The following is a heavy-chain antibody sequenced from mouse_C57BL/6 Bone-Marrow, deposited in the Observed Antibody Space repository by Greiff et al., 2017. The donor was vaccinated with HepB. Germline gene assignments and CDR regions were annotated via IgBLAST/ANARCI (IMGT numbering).Heavy chain of an antibody. D-gene: IGHD4-1*01. J-gene: IGHJ2*01. V-gene: IGHV5-16*01. CDR2: INYDGSST. Sequence: EVKLVESEGGLVQPGSSMKLSCTASGFTFSDYYMAWVRQVPEKGLEWVATINYDGSSTYYLDSLKSRFIISKDKAKNILYMQMSRLKSEDTATYYCARDVWDAFDYWDQGTTLTVSS. CDR3: ARDVWDAFDY. CDR1: GFTFSDYY.